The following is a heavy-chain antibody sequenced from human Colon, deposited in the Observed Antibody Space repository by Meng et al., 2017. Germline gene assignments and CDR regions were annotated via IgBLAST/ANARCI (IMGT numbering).Heavy chain of an antibody. V-gene: IGHV4-61*01. Sequence: GQLQESGPGLFRPTETRSLTCPCSGGSVISNSYYWSWIRQPPGKGLEWIGFIYYSGSTNYNPSLKSRVTISVDTSKNQFSLKVSSVTAADTAVYYCARDSGYDKNWFDPWGQGTLVTVSS. CDR2: IYYSGST. CDR1: GGSVISNSYY. D-gene: IGHD5-12*01. CDR3: ARDSGYDKNWFDP. J-gene: IGHJ5*02.